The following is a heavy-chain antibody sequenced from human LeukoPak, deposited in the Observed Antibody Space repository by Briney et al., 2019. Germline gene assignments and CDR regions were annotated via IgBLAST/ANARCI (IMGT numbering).Heavy chain of an antibody. J-gene: IGHJ3*02. V-gene: IGHV1-2*02. CDR2: INPNSGGT. D-gene: IGHD3-22*01. Sequence: ASVKVSCKASGGTFSSYAISWVRQAPGQGLEWMGWINPNSGGTNYAQKFQGRVTMTRDTSISTAYMELSRLRSDDTAVYYCARALVAYYYDSSGYDDAFDIWGQGTMVTVSS. CDR3: ARALVAYYYDSSGYDDAFDI. CDR1: GGTFSSYA.